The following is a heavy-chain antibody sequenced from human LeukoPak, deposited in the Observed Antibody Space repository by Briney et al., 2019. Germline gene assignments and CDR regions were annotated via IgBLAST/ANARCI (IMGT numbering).Heavy chain of an antibody. Sequence: GGSLRLSCVASGFTVISNYMTWVRQAPGKGLEWVSVIYSDGSTYYADSVKGRFTISRDNSKNTLYLQMNSLRAEDTAVYYCATISDLLYYFDSWGQGTLVTVSS. J-gene: IGHJ4*02. V-gene: IGHV3-66*01. CDR3: ATISDLLYYFDS. CDR1: GFTVISNY. CDR2: IYSDGST.